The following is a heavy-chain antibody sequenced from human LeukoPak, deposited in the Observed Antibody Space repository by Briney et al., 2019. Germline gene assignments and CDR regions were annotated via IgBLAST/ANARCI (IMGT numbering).Heavy chain of an antibody. CDR2: IYYRGST. V-gene: IGHV4-31*03. Sequence: SETLSLTSSVSGGSISGGGYYWSWIRQQPGKGLEWIGYIYYRGSTYYNPSLKSRVTISVDTSKDQFSLKLSSVTAADTAIYYCARSYDYGDHNWFDPWGQGTPVTVSS. CDR1: GGSISGGGYY. J-gene: IGHJ5*02. CDR3: ARSYDYGDHNWFDP. D-gene: IGHD4-17*01.